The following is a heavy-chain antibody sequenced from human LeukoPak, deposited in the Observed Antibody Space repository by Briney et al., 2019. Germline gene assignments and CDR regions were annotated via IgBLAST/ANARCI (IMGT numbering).Heavy chain of an antibody. J-gene: IGHJ4*02. D-gene: IGHD6-13*01. CDR3: ATSPYSSSWPFYYFDY. CDR2: ISYDGSNK. CDR1: GFTFSSYA. V-gene: IGHV3-30-3*01. Sequence: PGGSLRLSCAASGFTFSSYAMHWVRQAPGKGLEGVAVISYDGSNKYYADSVKGRFTISRDNSKNTLYLQMNSLRAEDTAVYYCATSPYSSSWPFYYFDYWGQGTLVTVSS.